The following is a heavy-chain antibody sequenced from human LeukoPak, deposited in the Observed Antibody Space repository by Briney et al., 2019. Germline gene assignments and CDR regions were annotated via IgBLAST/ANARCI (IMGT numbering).Heavy chain of an antibody. CDR2: IYYSGST. CDR1: GGSISSSSYY. D-gene: IGHD2-21*01. CDR3: ARSDWRGYFDY. V-gene: IGHV4-39*01. J-gene: IGHJ4*02. Sequence: SETLSLTCTVSGGSISSSSYYWGWIRQPPGKGLEWIGSIYYSGSTYYNPSLKSRVTISVDTSKNQFSLKLSSVTAADTAVYYCARSDWRGYFDYWGQGTLVTVSS.